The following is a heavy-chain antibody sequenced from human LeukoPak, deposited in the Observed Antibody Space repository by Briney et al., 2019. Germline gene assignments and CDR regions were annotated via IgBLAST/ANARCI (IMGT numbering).Heavy chain of an antibody. Sequence: PGRSLRLSCAASGFTFSSYAMHWVRQAPGKGLEWVAVISYDGSNKYYADSVKGRFTTSRDNSKNTLYLQMNSLRAEDTAVYYCARAWAAAGTQWFDPWGQGTLVTVSS. J-gene: IGHJ5*02. CDR2: ISYDGSNK. D-gene: IGHD6-13*01. CDR1: GFTFSSYA. V-gene: IGHV3-30-3*01. CDR3: ARAWAAAGTQWFDP.